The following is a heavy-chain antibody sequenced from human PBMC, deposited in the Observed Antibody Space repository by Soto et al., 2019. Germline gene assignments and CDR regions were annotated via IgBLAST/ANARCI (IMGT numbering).Heavy chain of an antibody. V-gene: IGHV1-18*01. Sequence: QVQLVQSGAEVKKPGASVKVSCKASGYTFTSYGISWVRQAPGQGLEWMGWISAYNGNTNYAQKLQGRVTMTTDTSTSNAYMELRSLRSDDTAVYYCAREVAAREAAPDLNGSGSYFPQSLGGFYYYDGMDVWGQGTTVTVSS. CDR1: GYTFTSYG. J-gene: IGHJ6*02. D-gene: IGHD3-10*01. CDR2: ISAYNGNT. CDR3: AREVAAREAAPDLNGSGSYFPQSLGGFYYYDGMDV.